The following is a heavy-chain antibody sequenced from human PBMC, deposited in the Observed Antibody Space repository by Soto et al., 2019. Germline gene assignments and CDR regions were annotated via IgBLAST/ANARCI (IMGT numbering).Heavy chain of an antibody. CDR1: GGSFSGYY. Sequence: PSETLSLTCAVYGGSFSGYYWSWIRQPPGKGLEWIGEINHSGSTNYNPSLKSRATISVDTSKNQFSLKLSSAASAVTAVYYCARARPGLRCAGSYYNYGMDDVCQGTTLTVSS. V-gene: IGHV4-34*01. D-gene: IGHD5-12*01. J-gene: IGHJ6*02. CDR2: INHSGST. CDR3: ARARPGLRCAGSYYNYGMDD.